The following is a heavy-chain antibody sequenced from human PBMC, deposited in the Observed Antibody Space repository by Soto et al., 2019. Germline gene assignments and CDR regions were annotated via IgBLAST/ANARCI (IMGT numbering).Heavy chain of an antibody. D-gene: IGHD2-15*01. CDR2: INHSGST. J-gene: IGHJ4*02. V-gene: IGHV4-34*01. CDR1: GGSFSGYY. CDR3: ARAPPRSCSGGSCYSGSDY. Sequence: QVQLLQWGAGLLKPSEALYLTCAVYGGSFSGYYWCWIRQPPGKGLELIGKINHSGSTNYIPSLKSRVTRSVHTSKSRFSLKMSSVTVADTAVYYCARAPPRSCSGGSCYSGSDYWGQGTLVTVSS.